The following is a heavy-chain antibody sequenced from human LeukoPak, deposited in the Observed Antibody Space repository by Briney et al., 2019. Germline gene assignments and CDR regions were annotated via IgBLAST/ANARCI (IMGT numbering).Heavy chain of an antibody. D-gene: IGHD6-19*01. J-gene: IGHJ2*01. CDR3: AREGYSSGCLDL. CDR2: ISAYNGNT. Sequence: ASVKVSCKASGYTFTSYGISWVRQAPGQGLEWMGWISAYNGNTNYAQKLQGRVTMPTDTSTSTAYMELRRLRSDDTAVYYCAREGYSSGCLDLWGRGTLVTVSS. V-gene: IGHV1-18*01. CDR1: GYTFTSYG.